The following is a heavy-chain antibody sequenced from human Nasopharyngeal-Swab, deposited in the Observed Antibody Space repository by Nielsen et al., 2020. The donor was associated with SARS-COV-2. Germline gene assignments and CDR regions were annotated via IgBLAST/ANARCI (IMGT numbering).Heavy chain of an antibody. CDR3: AKWGYYDSSGYLGY. V-gene: IGHV3-23*01. J-gene: IGHJ4*02. Sequence: GGSLRLSCAASGFTFSSYAMSWVRQAPGKGLEWVSAISGSGGSTYYADSVKGRFTISRDNSKNTLYLQMNSLRAEDTAVYYCAKWGYYDSSGYLGYWGQGTLVTVSS. CDR1: GFTFSSYA. CDR2: ISGSGGST. D-gene: IGHD3-22*01.